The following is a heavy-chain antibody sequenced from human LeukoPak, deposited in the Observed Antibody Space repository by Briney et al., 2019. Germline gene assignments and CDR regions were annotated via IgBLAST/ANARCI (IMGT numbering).Heavy chain of an antibody. CDR1: GASTSSGLYY. J-gene: IGHJ6*03. CDR2: IYNSGST. Sequence: SETLSLTCTVSGASTSSGLYYWNWFRQPAGKGLEYIGRIYNSGSTNCNPSLKSRVTISVDTPKNQFSLKLTSVTAADTAVYYCARHKDYYYSYMDVWGKGTTVTISS. CDR3: ARHKDYYYSYMDV. V-gene: IGHV4-61*02.